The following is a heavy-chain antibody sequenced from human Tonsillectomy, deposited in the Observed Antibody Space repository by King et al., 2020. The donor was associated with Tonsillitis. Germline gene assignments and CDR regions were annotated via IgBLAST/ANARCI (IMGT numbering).Heavy chain of an antibody. D-gene: IGHD2-15*01. CDR1: GFTFSDYY. Sequence: VQLVESGGGLVKPGGSLRLSCAASGFTFSDYYMSWIRQAPGKGLEWVSYISSSGSTIYYADSVKGRFTISRDNAKNSLYLQMNSRRAEDTAVYYCARDPEYYCSGGSCSNYYYYGMDVWGQGTTVTVSS. J-gene: IGHJ6*02. CDR3: ARDPEYYCSGGSCSNYYYYGMDV. V-gene: IGHV3-11*01. CDR2: ISSSGSTI.